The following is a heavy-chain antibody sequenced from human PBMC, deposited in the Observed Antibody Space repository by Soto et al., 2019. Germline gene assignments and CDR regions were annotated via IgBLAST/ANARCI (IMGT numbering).Heavy chain of an antibody. CDR3: ARLAEDGYNYFLGPVDY. CDR1: GYSYTSYW. CDR2: IYPGDSDT. Sequence: VASLKISCERCGYSYTSYWMARFRQMTGKGLECMGIIYPGDSDTRYSPSFQGQVTISADKSISTAYLQWSSLKASDTAMYYCARLAEDGYNYFLGPVDYWGQGTLVSVSS. V-gene: IGHV5-51*01. J-gene: IGHJ4*02. D-gene: IGHD5-12*01.